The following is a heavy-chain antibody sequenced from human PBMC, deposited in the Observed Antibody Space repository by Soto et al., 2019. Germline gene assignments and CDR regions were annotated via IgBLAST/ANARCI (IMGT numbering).Heavy chain of an antibody. Sequence: SETLSLTCTVSGGSISSGDYYWSWIRQPPGKGLEWIGFIYYSGSTYYNPSLKSRITISVDTSKNQFSLNLYSVTAADTAVYYCARVYHCSGGSCYTFDYWGQGTLVTVS. V-gene: IGHV4-30-4*01. D-gene: IGHD2-15*01. CDR3: ARVYHCSGGSCYTFDY. CDR2: IYYSGST. J-gene: IGHJ4*02. CDR1: GGSISSGDYY.